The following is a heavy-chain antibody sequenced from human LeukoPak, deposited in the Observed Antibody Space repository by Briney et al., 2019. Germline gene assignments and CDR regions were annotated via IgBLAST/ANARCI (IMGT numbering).Heavy chain of an antibody. CDR1: GFIFPNAW. CDR3: VTEGGLLPYYFTY. J-gene: IGHJ1*01. Sequence: PGGSLRLSCTASGFIFPNAWIHCVRQAPGKGLEWVGRIKNKNSGRTTNYIAPVKGRFTISRDDSRNTLYLEMDSLKTEDTAAYYRVTEGGLLPYYFTYWGQGTLVTVSS. D-gene: IGHD2-21*02. CDR2: IKNKNSGRTT. V-gene: IGHV3-15*01.